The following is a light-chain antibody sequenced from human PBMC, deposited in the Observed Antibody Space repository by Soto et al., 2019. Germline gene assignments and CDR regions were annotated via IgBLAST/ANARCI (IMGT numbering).Light chain of an antibody. V-gene: IGKV3-20*01. CDR3: QLYGSSPTIFT. Sequence: EIVLTQSPDTLSLSPGERATLSCRASQSVSSSYLAWYQQKPGQAPRLLIYGAPTRATGIPDRFSGSGSGTDFTRTIRRLEPGDCAVYYCQLYGSSPTIFTFGQGTKLEI. CDR2: GAP. CDR1: QSVSSSY. J-gene: IGKJ2*01.